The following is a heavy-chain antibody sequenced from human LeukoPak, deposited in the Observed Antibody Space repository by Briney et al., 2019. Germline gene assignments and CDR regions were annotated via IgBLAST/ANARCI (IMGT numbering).Heavy chain of an antibody. V-gene: IGHV3-21*01. Sequence: GGSLRLSCAASAFTFKNAWMNWVRQAPGKGLEWVSSISSNNRYIYYADSVKGRFTISRDNAKNSLYLQMNSLRAEDTAVYYCARKGSGNYYVDYWGQGTLVTVSS. CDR1: AFTFKNAW. CDR2: ISSNNRYI. CDR3: ARKGSGNYYVDY. D-gene: IGHD1-26*01. J-gene: IGHJ4*02.